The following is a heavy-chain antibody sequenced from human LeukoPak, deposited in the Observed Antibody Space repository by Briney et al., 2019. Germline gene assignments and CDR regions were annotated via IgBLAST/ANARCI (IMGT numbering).Heavy chain of an antibody. CDR2: ISSSGSTI. Sequence: PGGSLRLSCAASGFTFSSYEMNWVRQAPGKGLEWVSYISSSGSTIYYADSVKGRFTISRDNAKNSLYLQMNSLRAEDTAVYYCAKDWGEYFDYVWGSFTSFDSWGQGTLVTVSS. J-gene: IGHJ4*02. D-gene: IGHD3-16*01. CDR1: GFTFSSYE. V-gene: IGHV3-48*03. CDR3: AKDWGEYFDYVWGSFTSFDS.